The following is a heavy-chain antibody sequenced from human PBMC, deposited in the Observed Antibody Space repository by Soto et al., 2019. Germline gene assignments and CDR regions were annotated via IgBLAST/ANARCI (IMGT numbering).Heavy chain of an antibody. CDR1: GYTFTSYG. V-gene: IGHV1-18*01. Sequence: QVQLVQSGAEVKKPGASVKVSCKASGYTFTSYGISWVRQAPGQGREWMGWISAYNGNMNYAQKLQGRVTKTTDTSTSTAYSELRSLRSYVSAVYYHARGSGWYFSYWGQGTLVSVSS. J-gene: IGHJ4*02. D-gene: IGHD6-19*01. CDR2: ISAYNGNM. CDR3: ARGSGWYFSY.